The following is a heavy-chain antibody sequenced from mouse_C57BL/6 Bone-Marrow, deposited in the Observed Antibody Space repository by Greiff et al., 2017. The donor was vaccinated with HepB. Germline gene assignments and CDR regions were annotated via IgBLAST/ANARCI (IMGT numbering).Heavy chain of an antibody. V-gene: IGHV3-6*01. CDR3: VTTVVDYYAMDY. CDR1: GYSITSGYY. CDR2: ISYDGSN. Sequence: EVKLQESGPGLVKPSQSLSLTCSVTGYSITSGYYWNWIRQFPGNKLEWMGYISYDGSNNYNPSLKNRISITRDTSKNQFFLKLNSVTTEDTATYYCVTTVVDYYAMDYWGQGTSVTVSS. J-gene: IGHJ4*01. D-gene: IGHD1-1*01.